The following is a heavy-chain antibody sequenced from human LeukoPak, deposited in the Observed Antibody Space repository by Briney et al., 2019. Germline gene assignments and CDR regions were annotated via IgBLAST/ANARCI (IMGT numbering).Heavy chain of an antibody. Sequence: GGSLRLSCAASGFTFSSYGMHWVRQAPGKGLEWVAVIWYDGSNKYYADSVKGRFTISRDNSKNTLYLQMNSLRAEDTAVCYCAKDDRYSSGWFDYYYYMDVWGKGTTVTVSS. V-gene: IGHV3-33*06. CDR2: IWYDGSNK. D-gene: IGHD6-19*01. CDR3: AKDDRYSSGWFDYYYYMDV. J-gene: IGHJ6*03. CDR1: GFTFSSYG.